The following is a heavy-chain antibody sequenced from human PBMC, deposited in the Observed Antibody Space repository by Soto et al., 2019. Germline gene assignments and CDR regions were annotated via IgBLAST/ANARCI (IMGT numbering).Heavy chain of an antibody. CDR2: INPNSGGT. D-gene: IGHD4-4*01. V-gene: IGHV1-2*04. J-gene: IGHJ6*02. Sequence: ASVKVSCTASGYTFTGYYMHWVRQAPGQGLEWMGWINPNSGGTNYAQKFQGWVTMTRDTSISTAYMELSRLRSDDTAVYYCAIYSNFTYYYYGMDVWGQGTTVTVSS. CDR3: AIYSNFTYYYYGMDV. CDR1: GYTFTGYY.